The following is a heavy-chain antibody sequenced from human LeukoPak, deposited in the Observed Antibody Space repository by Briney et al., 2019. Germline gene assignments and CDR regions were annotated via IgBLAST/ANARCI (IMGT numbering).Heavy chain of an antibody. J-gene: IGHJ5*02. Sequence: GGSLRLSCAVSGFTFNSYAVTWVRQAPGKGLEWVAVISYDGSNKYYADSVKGRFTISRDNSKNTLYLQMNSLRAEDTAVYYCAKELRGYSYGLRNNWFDPWGQGTLVTVSS. CDR1: GFTFNSYA. D-gene: IGHD5-18*01. V-gene: IGHV3-30*18. CDR3: AKELRGYSYGLRNNWFDP. CDR2: ISYDGSNK.